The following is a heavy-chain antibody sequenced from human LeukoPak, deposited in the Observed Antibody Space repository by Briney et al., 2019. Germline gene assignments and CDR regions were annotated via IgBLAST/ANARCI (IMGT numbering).Heavy chain of an antibody. CDR1: GGTFSSYA. V-gene: IGHV1-69*13. J-gene: IGHJ5*02. D-gene: IGHD3-10*01. CDR3: ARGEIRFGEPINWFDP. CDR2: IIPIFGTA. Sequence: SVKVSCKASGGTFSSYAISWVRQAPGQGLEWMGGIIPIFGTANYAQKFQGRVTITADESTSTAYMELSSLRSEDTAVYYCARGEIRFGEPINWFDPWGQGTLVTVSS.